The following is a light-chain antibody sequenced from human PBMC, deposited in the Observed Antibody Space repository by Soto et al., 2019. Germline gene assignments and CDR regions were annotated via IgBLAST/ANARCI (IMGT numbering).Light chain of an antibody. V-gene: IGLV1-47*02. CDR2: GDS. CDR1: SSNIGGIY. CDR3: ATWDDSLSGPV. J-gene: IGLJ2*01. Sequence: QSVLTQPPSASATPGQRVTISCSGSSSNIGGIYVYWYQQFPGTAPKLLISGDSQRPSGVPDRFSGSKSGTSASLAISRLRSEDEADYYCATWDDSLSGPVFGGGTKLTVL.